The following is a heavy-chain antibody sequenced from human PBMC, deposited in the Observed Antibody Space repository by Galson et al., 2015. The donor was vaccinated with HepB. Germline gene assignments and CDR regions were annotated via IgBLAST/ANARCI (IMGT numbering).Heavy chain of an antibody. V-gene: IGHV3-23*01. Sequence: SLRLSCAASGFTFSSYAMHWVRQAPGKGLEWVSAISGSGGSTYYADSVKGRFTISRDNSKNTLYLQMNSLRAEDTAVYYCAKDGGAGGGDPSKWASLWAEYFQHWGQGTLVTVSS. D-gene: IGHD2-21*02. J-gene: IGHJ1*01. CDR2: ISGSGGST. CDR3: AKDGGAGGGDPSKWASLWAEYFQH. CDR1: GFTFSSYA.